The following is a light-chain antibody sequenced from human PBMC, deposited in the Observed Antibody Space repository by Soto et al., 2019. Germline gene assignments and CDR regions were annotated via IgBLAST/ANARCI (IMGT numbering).Light chain of an antibody. CDR3: QQYNNYRT. J-gene: IGKJ1*01. V-gene: IGKV1-5*03. Sequence: DIQMTQSPSTLSASVGDRVTITCRASQSISSWLAWYQQKPGKAPKLLIYKASSLESGVPSRFSGSGSGTEFTLTISSLQPDDFATYYCQQYNNYRTSGQGTNVDIK. CDR1: QSISSW. CDR2: KAS.